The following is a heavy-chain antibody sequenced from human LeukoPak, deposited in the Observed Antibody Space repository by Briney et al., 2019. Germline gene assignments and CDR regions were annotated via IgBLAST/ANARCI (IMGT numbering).Heavy chain of an antibody. Sequence: SETLSLTCAVSGVSFDDYYWSWVCQTPGKGLEWIGEINHSGYTNDSPSLKSRVTLSIDTSRKQFSLNLRSVTVADAGIYYCTRMTTGHDYWGQGTLVTVSS. CDR1: GVSFDDYY. CDR2: INHSGYT. CDR3: TRMTTGHDY. V-gene: IGHV4-34*01. J-gene: IGHJ4*02. D-gene: IGHD4-17*01.